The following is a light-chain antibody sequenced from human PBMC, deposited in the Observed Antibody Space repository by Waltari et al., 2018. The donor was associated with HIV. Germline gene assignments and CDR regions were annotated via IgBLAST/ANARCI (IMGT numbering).Light chain of an antibody. CDR1: QSVLYSSNNKKY. CDR2: WAS. V-gene: IGKV4-1*01. CDR3: QQYYSTPPYT. Sequence: DIVMTQSPDSLAVSLGERATINCKSSQSVLYSSNNKKYLAWSQQKPGQAPKLLIYWASTRESGVPDRFSGSGSGTDFTLTISSLQAEDVAVYYCQQYYSTPPYTFGQGTKLEIK. J-gene: IGKJ2*01.